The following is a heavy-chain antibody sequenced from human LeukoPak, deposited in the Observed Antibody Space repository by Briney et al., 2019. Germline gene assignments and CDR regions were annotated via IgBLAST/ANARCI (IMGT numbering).Heavy chain of an antibody. Sequence: GASVKVSCKASGYTFTNYPIHWVRQAPGQRLEWMGWSNAGNGNTKYSQDFQGRVTISRDASASTAYMELSSLRFEDMAVYYCARGGYQSGMGVWGQGTTVTVSS. CDR3: ARGGYQSGMGV. V-gene: IGHV1-3*02. J-gene: IGHJ6*02. CDR2: SNAGNGNT. D-gene: IGHD5-12*01. CDR1: GYTFTNYP.